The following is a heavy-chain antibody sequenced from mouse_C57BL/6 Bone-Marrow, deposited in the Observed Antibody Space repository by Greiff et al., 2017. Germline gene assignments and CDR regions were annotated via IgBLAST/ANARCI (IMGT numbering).Heavy chain of an antibody. J-gene: IGHJ3*01. Sequence: EVQLQESGEGLVKPGGSLKLSCAASGFTFSSYAMSWVRQTPEKRLEWVAYISSGGDYIYYADTVKGRFTISRDNARNTLYLQMSSLKSEDTAMYYCTLYSNYLAWFAYWGQGTLVTVSA. D-gene: IGHD2-5*01. CDR1: GFTFSSYA. V-gene: IGHV5-9-1*02. CDR2: ISSGGDYI. CDR3: TLYSNYLAWFAY.